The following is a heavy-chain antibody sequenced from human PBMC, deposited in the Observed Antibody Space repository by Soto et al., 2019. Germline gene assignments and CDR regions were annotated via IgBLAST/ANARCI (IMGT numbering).Heavy chain of an antibody. V-gene: IGHV1-69*12. CDR3: ARVEAVAGRYNCHGLDV. J-gene: IGHJ6*02. CDR2: IVPIFGTT. CDR1: GGTFSNYA. Sequence: QVQLVQSGAEVKKPGSSVKVSCKVSGGTFSNYAIDWVRLAPGHGLEWMGGIVPIFGTTYYTQKFQGRATIIADDSTTTAYLEMSSLRSEDTAIYYCARVEAVAGRYNCHGLDVWGQGTAVTVSS. D-gene: IGHD6-19*01.